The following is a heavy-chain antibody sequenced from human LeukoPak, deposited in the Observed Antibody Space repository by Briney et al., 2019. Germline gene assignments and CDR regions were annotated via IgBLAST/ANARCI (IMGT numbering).Heavy chain of an antibody. CDR3: ARQSYSSSWYRSKRWFDP. D-gene: IGHD6-13*01. J-gene: IGHJ5*02. CDR1: GGSISSGGYY. V-gene: IGHV4-30-2*01. Sequence: SQTLSLTCTVSGGSISSGGYYWSWIRQPPGKGLEWIGYIYHSGSTYYNPSLKSRVTISVDRSKNQFSLKLSSVTAADTAVYYCARQSYSSSWYRSKRWFDPWGQGTLVTVSS. CDR2: IYHSGST.